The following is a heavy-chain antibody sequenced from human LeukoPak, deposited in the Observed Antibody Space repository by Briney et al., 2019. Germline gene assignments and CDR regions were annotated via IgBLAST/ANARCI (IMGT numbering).Heavy chain of an antibody. D-gene: IGHD2-8*01. J-gene: IGHJ5*02. CDR3: ARGPSRMVYAKTKNWFDP. CDR2: INHSGST. V-gene: IGHV4-34*01. Sequence: PSETLSLTCAVYGGSFSGYYWSWIRQPPGKGLEWIGEINHSGSTNYNPSLESRVTISVDTSKNQFSLKLSSVTAADTAVYYCARGPSRMVYAKTKNWFDPWGQGTLVTVSS. CDR1: GGSFSGYY.